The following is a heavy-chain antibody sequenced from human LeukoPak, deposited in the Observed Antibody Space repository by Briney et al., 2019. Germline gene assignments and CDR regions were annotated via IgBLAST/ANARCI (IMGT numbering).Heavy chain of an antibody. V-gene: IGHV4-59*01. CDR1: GGSISSYY. CDR2: IYYSGST. CDR3: ARDSPHSGRVD. Sequence: SETLSLTCTVSGGSISSYYWSWIRQPPGKGLEWIGYIYYSGSTNYNPSLKSRVTISVDTSKNQSSLKLSSVTAADTAVYYCARDSPHSGRVDWGQGTLVTVSS. J-gene: IGHJ4*02. D-gene: IGHD1-26*01.